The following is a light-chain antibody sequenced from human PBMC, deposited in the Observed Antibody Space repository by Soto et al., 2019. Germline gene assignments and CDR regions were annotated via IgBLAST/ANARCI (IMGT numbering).Light chain of an antibody. Sequence: QSALTQPASVSGSPGQSITISCTGTSSDVGGHNYVSWYQQHPGTAPKLMIYEVTNRPSGVSNRFSGSKSGNTASLTISGLQAEDEADYYCSSYTSSTNLDVVLGGGTKLTVL. J-gene: IGLJ2*01. CDR3: SSYTSSTNLDVV. V-gene: IGLV2-14*01. CDR1: SSDVGGHNY. CDR2: EVT.